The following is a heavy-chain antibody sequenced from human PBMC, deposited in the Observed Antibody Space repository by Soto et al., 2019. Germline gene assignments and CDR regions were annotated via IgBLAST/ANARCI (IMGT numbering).Heavy chain of an antibody. CDR1: GFPFTKAW. Sequence: GGSLRLSCAASGFPFTKAWMTWVRQAPGKGLEWVGRIRSKTSSETREYAAPVKGRFTISRDDSKNMLYLEMNSLKIEDTGVYYCTTDGFTGIVGIWGQGTMVTVS. J-gene: IGHJ3*02. D-gene: IGHD3-22*01. V-gene: IGHV3-15*01. CDR3: TTDGFTGIVGI. CDR2: IRSKTSSETR.